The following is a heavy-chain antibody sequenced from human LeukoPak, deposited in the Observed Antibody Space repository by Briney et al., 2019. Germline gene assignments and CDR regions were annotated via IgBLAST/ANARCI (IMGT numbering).Heavy chain of an antibody. J-gene: IGHJ6*03. V-gene: IGHV4-34*01. Sequence: PSETLSLTCAVYGGSFSGYYWSWIRQPPGKGLEWIGEINHSGTTNYNPSLKSRVTISVDTSKKQFSLKLSSVTAADTAVYYCARGQWELSFYYYFYMDVWGKGTTVTVSS. CDR3: ARGQWELSFYYYFYMDV. D-gene: IGHD1-26*01. CDR1: GGSFSGYY. CDR2: INHSGTT.